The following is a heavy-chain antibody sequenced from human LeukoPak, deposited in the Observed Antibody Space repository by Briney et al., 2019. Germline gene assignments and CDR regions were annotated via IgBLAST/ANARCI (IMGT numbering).Heavy chain of an antibody. CDR2: IYPEDGDT. Sequence: GASVKVSCKISVYTLSDLSIHWVRQAPGKGLEWVGGIYPEDGDTVYARNFRGRFTVTEDTSTDTSYMELSSLTADDTAVYYCATARYDDNDYYYYYMDVWGDGTSVTVSS. J-gene: IGHJ6*03. CDR3: ATARYDDNDYYYYYMDV. V-gene: IGHV1-24*01. D-gene: IGHD3-9*01. CDR1: VYTLSDLS.